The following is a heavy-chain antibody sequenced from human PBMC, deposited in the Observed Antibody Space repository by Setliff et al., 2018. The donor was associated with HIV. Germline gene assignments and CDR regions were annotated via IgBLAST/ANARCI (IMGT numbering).Heavy chain of an antibody. J-gene: IGHJ3*01. CDR3: AREYSFGSNLDS. CDR1: GFAFRNYI. V-gene: IGHV3-30*01. CDR2: ISSDGSDK. D-gene: IGHD5-18*01. Sequence: PGGSLRLSCAASGFAFRNYIFHWVRQAPGKGLEWAAIISSDGSDKNYADSVKGRFTVSRDNSKNTLYLQMNSLRGEDTAVYYCAREYSFGSNLDSWGQGTMVTVSS.